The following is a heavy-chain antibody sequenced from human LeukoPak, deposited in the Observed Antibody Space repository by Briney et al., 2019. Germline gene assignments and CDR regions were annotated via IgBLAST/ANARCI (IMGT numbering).Heavy chain of an antibody. CDR3: AAHEGSSGYYFDY. D-gene: IGHD3-22*01. Sequence: ASVKVSCKASGGTFSSYTISWVRQAPGQGLEWMGRIIPILGIANYAQKFQGRVTITADKSTSTAYMELSSLRSEDTAVYYCAAHEGSSGYYFDYWGQGTLVTVSS. CDR2: IIPILGIA. V-gene: IGHV1-69*02. CDR1: GGTFSSYT. J-gene: IGHJ4*02.